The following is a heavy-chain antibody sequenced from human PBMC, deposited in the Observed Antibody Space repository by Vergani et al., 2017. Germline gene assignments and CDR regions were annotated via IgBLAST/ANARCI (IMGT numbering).Heavy chain of an antibody. CDR2: TYYRSKWYN. V-gene: IGHV6-1*01. J-gene: IGHJ6*03. Sequence: QVHLLNSGPGLVKPSQTLSLTCVISGDSVSSNTAAWNWIRQSPSRGLEWLGRTYYRSKWYNDYAVSVKSRITINPDTSKNQFSLQVNSVTPEDTAVYYCAREDISLTVEGANYMDIWGKGTTVTVSS. CDR3: AREDISLTVEGANYMDI. CDR1: GDSVSSNTAA. D-gene: IGHD3-22*01.